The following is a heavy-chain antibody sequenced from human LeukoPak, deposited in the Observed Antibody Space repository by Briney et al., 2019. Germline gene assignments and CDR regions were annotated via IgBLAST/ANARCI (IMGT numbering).Heavy chain of an antibody. V-gene: IGHV1-18*01. CDR3: ARDVFQGSRWSNWFDP. D-gene: IGHD4-23*01. Sequence: GASVKVSCKGSGYIFNTNGINWVRQAPGQGLEWMGWINANTGSTNYAQKFQGRVTMTTDTSASTAYMDLTSLTSDDTAMYYCARDVFQGSRWSNWFDPWGQGTLLIVSS. CDR2: INANTGST. CDR1: GYIFNTNG. J-gene: IGHJ5*02.